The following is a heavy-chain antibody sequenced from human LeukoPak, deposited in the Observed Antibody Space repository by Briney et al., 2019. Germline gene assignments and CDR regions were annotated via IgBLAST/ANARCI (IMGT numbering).Heavy chain of an antibody. V-gene: IGHV4-59*01. J-gene: IGHJ5*02. CDR3: ARDRSGDYGDNWFDT. CDR1: GGSISSFY. Sequence: SETLSLTCTVSGGSISSFYWNWIRQPPGKGLEWIGYIYYSGSTNYNPSLKSRVTISVDTSKNQFSLKLSSVTAADTAVYYCARDRSGDYGDNWFDTWGQGTLVTVSS. D-gene: IGHD4-17*01. CDR2: IYYSGST.